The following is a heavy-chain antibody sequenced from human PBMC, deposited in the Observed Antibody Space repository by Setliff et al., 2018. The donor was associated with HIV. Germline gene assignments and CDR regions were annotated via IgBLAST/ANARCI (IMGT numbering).Heavy chain of an antibody. V-gene: IGHV4-39*01. D-gene: IGHD3-22*01. Sequence: SETLSLTCTAPSGSFSPDSYNWNWIRQPPGKGLEWIGSIYYSGSTSYYNPSLKSRVTISVDTSKNQFSLKLSSVTAADTAVYYCARHPYYYDSSGYHAPNWFDPWGQGTLVTVSS. J-gene: IGHJ5*02. CDR1: SGSFSPDSYN. CDR2: IYYSGST. CDR3: ARHPYYYDSSGYHAPNWFDP.